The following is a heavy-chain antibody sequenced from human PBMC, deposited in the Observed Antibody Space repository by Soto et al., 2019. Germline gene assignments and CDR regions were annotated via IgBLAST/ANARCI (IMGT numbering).Heavy chain of an antibody. CDR1: GFTFGNYW. CDR3: ASGGVEPFEY. J-gene: IGHJ4*02. CDR2: ISDYVRI. D-gene: IGHD3-16*01. V-gene: IGHV3-74*01. Sequence: EVQLVESGGGLVQPGGYLRLSCAASGFTFGNYWMHWVRQAPGKGLVWVSRISDYVRINYADSVKGRFTISRDDAKSELYLQRNSWRAEDTAVYYCASGGVEPFEYWGQGALVPVSS.